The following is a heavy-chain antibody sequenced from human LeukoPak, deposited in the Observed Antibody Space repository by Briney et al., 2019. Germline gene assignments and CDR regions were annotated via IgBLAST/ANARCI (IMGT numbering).Heavy chain of an antibody. CDR2: ISGSGGNT. J-gene: IGHJ4*02. V-gene: IGHV3-23*01. Sequence: GGSLRLSCAVSGFTFRSYAMSWVRQAPGKGLEWVSAISGSGGNTHYADSVKGRFTISRDNSKNTLYLQMNSLTAEDTAVYYCARRIQSWYYFDYWGQGTLVTVSS. D-gene: IGHD5-18*01. CDR3: ARRIQSWYYFDY. CDR1: GFTFRSYA.